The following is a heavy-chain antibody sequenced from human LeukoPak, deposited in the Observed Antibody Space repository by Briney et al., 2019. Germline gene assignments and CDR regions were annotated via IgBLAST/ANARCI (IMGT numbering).Heavy chain of an antibody. CDR1: GGSISSSNW. V-gene: IGHV4-4*02. J-gene: IGHJ6*03. CDR2: IYHTGST. CDR3: AREKVKTAMVTSPRKYYYYMDV. D-gene: IGHD5-18*01. Sequence: SETLSLTCGVSGGSISSSNWWNWVRQPPGKGPEWIGEIYHTGSTNYNPSLKSRVTISVDTSKNQFSLKLSSVTAADTAVYYCAREKVKTAMVTSPRKYYYYMDVWGKGTTVTVSS.